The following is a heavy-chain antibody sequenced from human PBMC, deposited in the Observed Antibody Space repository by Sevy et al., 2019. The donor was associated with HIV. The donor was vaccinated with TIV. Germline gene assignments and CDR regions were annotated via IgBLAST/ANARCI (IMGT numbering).Heavy chain of an antibody. V-gene: IGHV3-30-3*01. Sequence: GSLRLSCAASGFTFSSYAMHWVRQAPGKGLEWVAVISYDGSNKYYADSVKGRFTISRDNSKNTLYLQMNSLRAEDTAVYYCASLAAAAAAFDIWGQGTMVTVSS. CDR1: GFTFSSYA. CDR3: ASLAAAAAAFDI. CDR2: ISYDGSNK. D-gene: IGHD6-13*01. J-gene: IGHJ3*02.